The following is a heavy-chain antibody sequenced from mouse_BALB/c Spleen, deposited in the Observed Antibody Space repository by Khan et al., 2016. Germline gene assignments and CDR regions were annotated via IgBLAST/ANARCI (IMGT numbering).Heavy chain of an antibody. D-gene: IGHD1-1*01. CDR3: ARHGYYGSSGFAF. V-gene: IGHV5-12*02. CDR1: GFTFSDYY. Sequence: EVELVESGGGLVQPGGSLKLSCATSGFTFSDYYMYWVRQTPEKRLEWVAYISNGGGSTYYPDTVKGRFTISSDNAKNTLYLQMSRRKAEDTAMYYCARHGYYGSSGFAFWGQGTLVTVSA. J-gene: IGHJ3*01. CDR2: ISNGGGST.